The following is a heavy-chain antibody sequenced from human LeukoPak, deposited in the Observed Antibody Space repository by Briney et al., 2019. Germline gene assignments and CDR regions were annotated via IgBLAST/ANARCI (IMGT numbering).Heavy chain of an antibody. V-gene: IGHV4-34*01. D-gene: IGHD2-2*02. CDR2: INHSGST. Sequence: PSETLSLTCAVYGGSFSGYYWSWIRQPPGKGLEWIGEINHSGSTNYNPSLKSRVTISVDTSKNQFSLKLSSVTAADTAVYYCARGPQPYCSSTSCYKIDPWGQGTLVTVSS. J-gene: IGHJ5*02. CDR1: GGSFSGYY. CDR3: ARGPQPYCSSTSCYKIDP.